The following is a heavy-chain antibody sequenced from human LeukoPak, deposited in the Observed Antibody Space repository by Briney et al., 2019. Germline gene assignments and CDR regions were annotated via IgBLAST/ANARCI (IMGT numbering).Heavy chain of an antibody. Sequence: GGSLRLSCAASGLTFTNAWMGWVRQAPGKGLEWVSGISGSGGTTYYADSVKGRFTISRDNSKNTLYLQMNYLRAEDTALYYCAKNIAAPTTPFDYWGQGTLVTVSS. CDR1: GLTFTNAW. CDR2: ISGSGGTT. J-gene: IGHJ4*02. D-gene: IGHD6-13*01. V-gene: IGHV3-23*01. CDR3: AKNIAAPTTPFDY.